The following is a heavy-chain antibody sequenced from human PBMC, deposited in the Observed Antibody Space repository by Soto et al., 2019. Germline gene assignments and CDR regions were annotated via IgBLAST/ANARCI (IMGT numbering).Heavy chain of an antibody. CDR3: ARDPSYYGMDV. CDR1: GYTFTSYA. CDR2: INAGNGNT. J-gene: IGHJ6*02. V-gene: IGHV1-3*05. Sequence: QVQLVQSGAEEKKPGASVKVSCKASGYTFTSYAMHWVRQAPGQRLEWMGWINAGNGNTKYSQKFQGRVTITRDTAASAAYRELSSLRSEATAVYDCARDPSYYGMDVWGQGTTVTVSS.